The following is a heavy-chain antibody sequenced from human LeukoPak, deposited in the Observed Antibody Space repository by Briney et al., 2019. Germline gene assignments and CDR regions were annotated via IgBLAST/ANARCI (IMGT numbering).Heavy chain of an antibody. Sequence: GGSLRLSCAASGFTFSSYSMNWVRQAPGKGLEWVSSISSSSSYIYYADSVKGRFTISRDNSKNTLYLQMNSLRAEDTAVYYCARDILTGYYQQRMALDYWGQGTLVTVSS. CDR1: GFTFSSYS. J-gene: IGHJ4*02. D-gene: IGHD3-9*01. V-gene: IGHV3-21*01. CDR3: ARDILTGYYQQRMALDY. CDR2: ISSSSSYI.